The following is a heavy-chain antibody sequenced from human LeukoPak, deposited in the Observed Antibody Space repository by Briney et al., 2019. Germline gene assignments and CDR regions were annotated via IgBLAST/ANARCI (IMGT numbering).Heavy chain of an antibody. V-gene: IGHV3-48*04. D-gene: IGHD3/OR15-3a*01. J-gene: IGHJ4*02. Sequence: PGRSLRLSCAASGFTFSSYSMNWVRQAPGKGLEWVSYISSSSSTIYYADSVKGRFTISRDNTKNSLYLQMNSLRAEDTAVYYCARAGRTGQVSVVVRFDYWGQGTLVTVSS. CDR1: GFTFSSYS. CDR3: ARAGRTGQVSVVVRFDY. CDR2: ISSSSSTI.